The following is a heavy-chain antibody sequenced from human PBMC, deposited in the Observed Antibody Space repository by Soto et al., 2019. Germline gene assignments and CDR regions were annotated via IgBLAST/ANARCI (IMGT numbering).Heavy chain of an antibody. J-gene: IGHJ6*02. V-gene: IGHV1-69*06. CDR2: IIPIFGTA. D-gene: IGHD3-22*01. CDR3: ARGAYYYDSSGYYKRYYYYGMDV. CDR1: GGTFSSYA. Sequence: ASVKVSCKASGGTFSSYAISWVRQAPGQGLEWMGGIIPIFGTANYAQKFQGRVTITADKSTSTAYMELSSLRSEDTAVYYCARGAYYYDSSGYYKRYYYYGMDVWGQGTTVTVSS.